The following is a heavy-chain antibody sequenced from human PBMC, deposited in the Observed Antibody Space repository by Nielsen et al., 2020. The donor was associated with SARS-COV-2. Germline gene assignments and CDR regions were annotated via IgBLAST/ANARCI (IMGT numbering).Heavy chain of an antibody. J-gene: IGHJ4*02. V-gene: IGHV3-9*01. D-gene: IGHD3-22*01. CDR3: AKSVGYLRYFDY. CDR2: ISWNSGSI. CDR1: GFTFDDYA. Sequence: GGSLRLSCAASGFTFDDYAMHWVRQAPGKGLEWVSGISWNSGSIGYADSVKGRFTISRDNAKNSLYLQMNSLRAEDTALYYCAKSVGYLRYFDYWGQVTLVTVSS.